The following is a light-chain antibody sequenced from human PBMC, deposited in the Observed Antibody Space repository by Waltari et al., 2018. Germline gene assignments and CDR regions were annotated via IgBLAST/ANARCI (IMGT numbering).Light chain of an antibody. CDR3: FSYTGDTTLYV. CDR2: EVN. Sequence: QSALTQPASVSGSPGQSITISCTGTSNDVGNYNLVSWYQQYPGKFPPLIIYEVNKRPSGVSPRFSGSKSRNTASLTISGLQAEDEADYYCFSYTGDTTLYVFGTGTKVTVL. CDR1: SNDVGNYNL. J-gene: IGLJ1*01. V-gene: IGLV2-23*02.